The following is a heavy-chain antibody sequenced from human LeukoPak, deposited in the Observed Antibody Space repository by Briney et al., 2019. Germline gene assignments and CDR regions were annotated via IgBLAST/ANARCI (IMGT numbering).Heavy chain of an antibody. CDR1: GFTFSSYA. D-gene: IGHD3-16*02. Sequence: GGSLRLSCAASGFTFSSYAMSWVRQAPGKGLEWVSAISGSGGSTYYADSVKGRFTISRDNSKDTLYLQMNSLRAEDTAVYYCAKGELSLYGHFDYWGQGTLVTVSS. J-gene: IGHJ4*02. V-gene: IGHV3-23*01. CDR3: AKGELSLYGHFDY. CDR2: ISGSGGST.